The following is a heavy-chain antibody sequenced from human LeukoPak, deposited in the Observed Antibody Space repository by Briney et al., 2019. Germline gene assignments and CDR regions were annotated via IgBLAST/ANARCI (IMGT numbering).Heavy chain of an antibody. Sequence: ASVKVSCKVSGYTLTELSMHWVLQAPGKGLEWMGGFDPEDGETIYAQKFQGRVTMTEDTSTDTAYMELSSLRSEDTAVYYCATEGRSDYVWGSYPKFDYWGQGTLVTVSS. CDR2: FDPEDGET. CDR3: ATEGRSDYVWGSYPKFDY. J-gene: IGHJ4*02. CDR1: GYTLTELS. V-gene: IGHV1-24*01. D-gene: IGHD3-16*02.